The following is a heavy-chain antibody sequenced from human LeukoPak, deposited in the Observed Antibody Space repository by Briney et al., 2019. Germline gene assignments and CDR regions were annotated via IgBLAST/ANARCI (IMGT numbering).Heavy chain of an antibody. Sequence: ASVKVSCKASGYTFTSYGISWVRQAPGQGLEWMGWISAYNGNTNYAQKLQGRVTMTTDTSRSTAYMELRSLRSDDTAVYYCARDRVYYYYYGMDVWGQGTTVTVSS. J-gene: IGHJ6*02. V-gene: IGHV1-18*01. CDR1: GYTFTSYG. CDR2: ISAYNGNT. CDR3: ARDRVYYYYYGMDV.